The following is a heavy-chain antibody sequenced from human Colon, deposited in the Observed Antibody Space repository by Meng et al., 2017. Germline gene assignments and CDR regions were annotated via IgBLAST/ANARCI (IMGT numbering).Heavy chain of an antibody. V-gene: IGHV3-30*01. Sequence: GGSLRLSCAASGFTFSSYAMHWVRQAPGKGLEWVAVISCDGSNKYNADSVQGRFTISRDNSKNTLYLQMNSLRAEDTAVYYCARYPLEKHQRGYFDYWGQGTLVTVSS. J-gene: IGHJ4*02. D-gene: IGHD1-1*01. CDR1: GFTFSSYA. CDR3: ARYPLEKHQRGYFDY. CDR2: ISCDGSNK.